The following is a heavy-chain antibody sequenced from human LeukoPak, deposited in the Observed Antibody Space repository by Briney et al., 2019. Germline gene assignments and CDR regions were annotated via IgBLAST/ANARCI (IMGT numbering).Heavy chain of an antibody. J-gene: IGHJ5*02. Sequence: SETLSLTCTVSGGSISSSSYYWGWIRQPPGKGLEWIGSIYYSGSTYYNPSLKSRVTISVDTSKNQFSLKLSSVTAADTAVYYCARHGSKRWLQLRVSWFDPWGQGTLVTVSS. CDR1: GGSISSSSYY. V-gene: IGHV4-39*01. CDR2: IYYSGST. D-gene: IGHD5-24*01. CDR3: ARHGSKRWLQLRVSWFDP.